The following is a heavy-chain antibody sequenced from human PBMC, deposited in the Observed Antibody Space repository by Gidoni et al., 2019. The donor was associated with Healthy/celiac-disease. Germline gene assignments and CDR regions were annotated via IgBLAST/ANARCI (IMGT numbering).Heavy chain of an antibody. J-gene: IGHJ3*02. Sequence: VQPGRSLRLSCAAHGVTCSRYGMHWVRQAAGKWLEWVEVISYDGSNKYYADSVKGRFTISRYNSKNTLYLQMNRLRAEDTAVYYCAKDRHGGNSYAFDIWGQGTMVTVSS. CDR1: GVTCSRYG. D-gene: IGHD2-21*02. V-gene: IGHV3-30*18. CDR2: ISYDGSNK. CDR3: AKDRHGGNSYAFDI.